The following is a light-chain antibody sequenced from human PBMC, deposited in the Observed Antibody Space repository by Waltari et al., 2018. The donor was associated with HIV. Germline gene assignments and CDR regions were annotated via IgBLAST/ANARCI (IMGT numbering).Light chain of an antibody. V-gene: IGKV3-20*01. CDR3: QQYGSSPLT. Sequence: IVLTQCPGTLSLSPGARATLSCRASQSVSSNYLAWYQQKPGQAPRLLIYGASSRATGIPDRFSGSGSGTDFTLTISRLEPEDFAVYYCQQYGSSPLTFGGGTKVEIK. CDR1: QSVSSNY. CDR2: GAS. J-gene: IGKJ4*01.